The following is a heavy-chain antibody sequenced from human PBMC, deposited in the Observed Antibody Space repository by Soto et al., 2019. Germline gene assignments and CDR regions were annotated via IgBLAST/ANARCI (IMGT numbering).Heavy chain of an antibody. Sequence: GGSLRLSCAASGFTFRSFTMNWVRQAPGKGLEWVSTISSNSAYIYYTDALRGRFTISRDNAKNSLHLQMNSLRAEDTAVYYCTAGASHDSSGWGGFDPWGPGTLVTVSS. CDR2: ISSNSAYI. D-gene: IGHD6-25*01. CDR3: TAGASHDSSGWGGFDP. J-gene: IGHJ5*02. CDR1: GFTFRSFT. V-gene: IGHV3-21*01.